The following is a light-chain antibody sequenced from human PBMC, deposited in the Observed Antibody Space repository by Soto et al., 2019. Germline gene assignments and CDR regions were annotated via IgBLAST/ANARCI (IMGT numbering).Light chain of an antibody. CDR3: SSYTSSSTLV. CDR2: EVS. J-gene: IGLJ2*01. Sequence: QSALTQPASVSGAPGQSITISCTGTSSDVGGHNYVSWYQQHPGKAPKLMIYEVSNRPSGISNRFSGSKSGNTASLTISGLQAEDEADYYCSSYTSSSTLVLGGGTK. V-gene: IGLV2-14*01. CDR1: SSDVGGHNY.